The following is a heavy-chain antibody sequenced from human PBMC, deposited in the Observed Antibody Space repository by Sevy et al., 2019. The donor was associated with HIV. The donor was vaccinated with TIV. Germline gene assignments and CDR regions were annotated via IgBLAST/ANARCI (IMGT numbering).Heavy chain of an antibody. V-gene: IGHV1-18*01. J-gene: IGHJ4*02. CDR2: ISAYNGNT. D-gene: IGHD3-16*02. Sequence: ASVKVSCKASGYTFTSYGISWVRQAPGQGLEWMGWISAYNGNTNYAQKLQGRVTMTTDTSTSTAYMELRSLRSDDTAVYYCAGGVITFGGVIVNFDYWGQGTLVTVSS. CDR1: GYTFTSYG. CDR3: AGGVITFGGVIVNFDY.